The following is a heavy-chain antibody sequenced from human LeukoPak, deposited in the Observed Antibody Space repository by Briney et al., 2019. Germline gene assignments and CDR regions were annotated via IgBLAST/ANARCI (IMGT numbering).Heavy chain of an antibody. J-gene: IGHJ4*02. CDR2: IAANGNDK. V-gene: IGHV3-7*03. CDR3: AREVFFQFDN. Sequence: GGSLRLSCAASGFTFRKYWMAWVRQAPGRGLEWVATIAANGNDKDYEDTLQGRFTISRDNARNSLSLRIDSLRAEDTAQYYCAREVFFQFDNWGQGALVTVSS. CDR1: GFTFRKYW.